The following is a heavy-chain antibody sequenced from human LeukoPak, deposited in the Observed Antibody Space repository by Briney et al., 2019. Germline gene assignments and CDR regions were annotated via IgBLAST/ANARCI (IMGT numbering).Heavy chain of an antibody. J-gene: IGHJ4*02. CDR1: GGSISGYQ. CDR3: ARHHCIGGNCYGLGAY. D-gene: IGHD2-15*01. V-gene: IGHV4-59*08. CDR2: ISDRGVT. Sequence: SETLSLTCTVSGGSISGYQWSWLRQPPGKGLEWFGYISDRGVTNYNPSLKSRVTISIGTSKNQISLKLSSVTAADTAVYYCARHHCIGGNCYGLGAYWGQGTLVTVSS.